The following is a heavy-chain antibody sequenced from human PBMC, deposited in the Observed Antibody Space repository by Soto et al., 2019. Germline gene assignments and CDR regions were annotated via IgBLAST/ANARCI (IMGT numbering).Heavy chain of an antibody. CDR2: VSPYDGKT. CDR1: AYTFSSYG. D-gene: IGHD3-22*01. J-gene: IGHJ6*02. V-gene: IGHV1-18*04. CDR3: ARGGYYDSSGSRNYHYYGLKV. Sequence: QAQLMQSGAEVKRPGASVKVSCRSSAYTFSSYGITWVRQAPGQGLEWLGWVSPYDGKTNYAPSFQGRVYMSTDTSANTAYMELRSLRVDDTANYYGARGGYYDSSGSRNYHYYGLKVWGQGTTVTVS.